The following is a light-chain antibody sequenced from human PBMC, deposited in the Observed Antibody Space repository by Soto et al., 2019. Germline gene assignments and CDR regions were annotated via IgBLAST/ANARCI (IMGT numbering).Light chain of an antibody. Sequence: QSVLTQPPSVSGAPGQRVTISCTGSSSNIGAGYDVHWYQQLPGTAPKLLIYGNNNRPSGVPDLFSGSKSGTSASLAITGLQAEDEADYYCQSYNSSLSGSYVFGTGTKLTVL. J-gene: IGLJ1*01. V-gene: IGLV1-40*01. CDR1: SSNIGAGYD. CDR2: GNN. CDR3: QSYNSSLSGSYV.